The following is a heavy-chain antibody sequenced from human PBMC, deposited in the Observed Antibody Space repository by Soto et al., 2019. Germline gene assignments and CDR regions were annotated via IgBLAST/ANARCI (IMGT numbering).Heavy chain of an antibody. Sequence: ASVKVSCKASGGTFSSYTISWVRQAPGQGLEWMGRIIPILGIANYAQKFQGRVTITADKSTSTAYMELSSLRSEDTAVYYCAREQGCSSTSCYRHFDYWGQGTLVTVSS. V-gene: IGHV1-69*04. CDR1: GGTFSSYT. J-gene: IGHJ4*02. D-gene: IGHD2-2*01. CDR3: AREQGCSSTSCYRHFDY. CDR2: IIPILGIA.